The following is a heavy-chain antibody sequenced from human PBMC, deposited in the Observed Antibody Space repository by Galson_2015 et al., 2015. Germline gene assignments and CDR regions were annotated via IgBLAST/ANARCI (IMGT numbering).Heavy chain of an antibody. D-gene: IGHD2-15*01. CDR3: AKSVVVAPLNNYYGMDV. CDR2: ISYDGSNK. Sequence: SLRLSCAASGFTFSSYGMHWVRQAPGKGLEWVAVISYDGSNKYYADSVKGRFTISRDNSKNTLYLQMNSLRAEGTAVYYCAKSVVVAPLNNYYGMDVWGQGTTVTVSS. V-gene: IGHV3-30*18. CDR1: GFTFSSYG. J-gene: IGHJ6*02.